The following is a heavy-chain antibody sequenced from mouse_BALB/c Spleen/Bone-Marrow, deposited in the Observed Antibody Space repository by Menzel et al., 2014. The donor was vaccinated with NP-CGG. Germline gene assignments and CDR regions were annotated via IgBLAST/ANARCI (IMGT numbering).Heavy chain of an antibody. CDR3: ARRDGEPMDY. V-gene: IGHV5-6*01. CDR2: ISSGGSYT. Sequence: EVHLVESGGGLVKPGGSLKLSCAASGFTFSNYGMSWVRQTPDKRLEWVATISSGGSYTYYPDSVKGRFTISRDNAKNTLYLQMSSLKSEDTAMYYCARRDGEPMDYWGQGTSVTVSS. D-gene: IGHD2-3*01. J-gene: IGHJ4*01. CDR1: GFTFSNYG.